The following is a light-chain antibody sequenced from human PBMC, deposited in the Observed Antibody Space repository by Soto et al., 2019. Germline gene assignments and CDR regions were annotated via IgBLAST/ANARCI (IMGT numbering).Light chain of an antibody. CDR1: SSDVGTYKF. Sequence: QSALTQPASVSGSPGQSITISCTGTSSDVGTYKFVSWYQQYPGRAPKLMIYEDIERPSGVSNRFSGFKSGNTASLTISGLQAEDDANYYCCSYAGSSTLVFGGGTKVTVL. CDR3: CSYAGSSTLV. J-gene: IGLJ2*01. V-gene: IGLV2-23*01. CDR2: EDI.